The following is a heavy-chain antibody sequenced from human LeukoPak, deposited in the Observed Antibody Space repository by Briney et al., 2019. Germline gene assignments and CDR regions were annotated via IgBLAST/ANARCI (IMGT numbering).Heavy chain of an antibody. CDR2: VRYGGST. J-gene: IGHJ4*02. CDR3: ARLDCSSTSCYFDY. D-gene: IGHD2-2*01. Sequence: SETLSLTCTVSGGSISNNYWSWIRQPPGKGLEWIGYVRYGGSTNYNPSLKSRVTISVDTSKNQFSLNLSSVTAADTAVYYCARLDCSSTSCYFDYWGQGTLVTVSS. CDR1: GGSISNNY. V-gene: IGHV4-59*01.